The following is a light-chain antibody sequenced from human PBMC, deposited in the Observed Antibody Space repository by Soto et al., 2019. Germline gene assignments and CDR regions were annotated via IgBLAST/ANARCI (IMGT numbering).Light chain of an antibody. CDR1: SSNIGSNT. CDR2: SNN. CDR3: AAWDDRLNGPEMV. J-gene: IGLJ3*02. V-gene: IGLV1-44*01. Sequence: QSVLTQPPSASGTPGQRVTISCSGSSSNIGSNTVNWYQQLPGTAPKLLIYSNNQRPSGVPDRFSGSKSGTSASLAISGLQSEDEADYYCAAWDDRLNGPEMVFGGGTKLTVL.